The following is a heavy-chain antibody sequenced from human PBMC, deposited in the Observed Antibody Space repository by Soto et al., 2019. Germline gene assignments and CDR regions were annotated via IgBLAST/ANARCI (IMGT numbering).Heavy chain of an antibody. CDR2: INHSGST. V-gene: IGHV4-34*01. CDR1: GGSFSGYY. Sequence: SLTCAVYGGSFSGYYWSWIRQPPGKGLEWIGEINHSGSTNYNPSLKSRVTISVDTSKNQFSLKLSSVTAADTAVYYCARIPSTRIVAGTARDYWGQGTLVTVSS. J-gene: IGHJ4*02. D-gene: IGHD6-19*01. CDR3: ARIPSTRIVAGTARDY.